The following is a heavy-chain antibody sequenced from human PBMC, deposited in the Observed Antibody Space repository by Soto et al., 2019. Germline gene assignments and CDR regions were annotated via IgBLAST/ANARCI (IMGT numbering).Heavy chain of an antibody. J-gene: IGHJ4*02. V-gene: IGHV1-46*01. CDR1: GYTFTSYY. CDR2: INPSGGST. CDR3: ARDARAWELEYYFDY. Sequence: QVQLVQSGAEVKKPGASVKVSCKASGYTFTSYYMHWVRQAPGQGLEWMGIINPSGGSTSYAQKFQGRVTMTRDTSTSTVYMELSSLRSEDTAVYYCARDARAWELEYYFDYWGQGTLVTVSS. D-gene: IGHD1-26*01.